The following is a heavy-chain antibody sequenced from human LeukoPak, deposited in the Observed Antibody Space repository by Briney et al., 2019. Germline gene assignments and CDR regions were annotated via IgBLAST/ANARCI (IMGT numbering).Heavy chain of an antibody. V-gene: IGHV4-59*01. CDR3: ARMSYEYVWGGFDY. Sequence: SETLSLTCTVSGGSISSYYWSWIRQPPGKGLEWIGYIYDTGSTNYNPSLKSRVTVSADTSKNQFSLKLSSVTAADTAVYYCARMSYEYVWGGFDYWGQGTLVTVSP. J-gene: IGHJ4*02. D-gene: IGHD3-16*01. CDR1: GGSISSYY. CDR2: IYDTGST.